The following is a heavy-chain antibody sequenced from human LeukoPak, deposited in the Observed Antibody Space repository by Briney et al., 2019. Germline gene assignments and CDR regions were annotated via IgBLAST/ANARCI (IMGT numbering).Heavy chain of an antibody. Sequence: SETLSLTXAVYGGSFSGYYWSWIRQPPGKGLEWIGEINHSGSTNYNPSLKSRVTISVDTSKNQFSLKLSSVTAADTAVYYCASGHRYYYDSSGYYYYFDYWGQGALVTVSS. CDR2: INHSGST. D-gene: IGHD3-22*01. J-gene: IGHJ4*02. V-gene: IGHV4-34*01. CDR1: GGSFSGYY. CDR3: ASGHRYYYDSSGYYYYFDY.